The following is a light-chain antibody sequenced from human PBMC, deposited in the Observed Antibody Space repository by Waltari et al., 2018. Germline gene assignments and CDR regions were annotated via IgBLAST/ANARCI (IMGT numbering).Light chain of an antibody. CDR2: LVS. J-gene: IGKJ1*01. Sequence: DIVMTQSPLSLPGTPGEPASISCRSSQSLLQSNGNNYLDWYLQKPGQSPQLLIYLVSTRAAVLAGCCSGRGAGAYFILKISMVAAEDVVEYYCMQSVTPLWTFGQGTRVDIK. CDR1: QSLLQSNGNNY. V-gene: IGKV2-28*01. CDR3: MQSVTPLWT.